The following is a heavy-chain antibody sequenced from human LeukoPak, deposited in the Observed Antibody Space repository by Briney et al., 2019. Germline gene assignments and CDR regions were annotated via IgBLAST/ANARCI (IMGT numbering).Heavy chain of an antibody. CDR1: GFTFSSYA. J-gene: IGHJ4*02. CDR2: ISGSGGST. Sequence: GGSLRLSCAASGFTFSSYAMSWVRQAPGKGLEWVSAISGSGGSTYYADSVKGRFTISRDNSKNTLCLQMNSLRAEDTAVYYCAKWFMITFGGVIVTSPYFDYWGQGTLVTVSS. D-gene: IGHD3-16*02. V-gene: IGHV3-23*01. CDR3: AKWFMITFGGVIVTSPYFDY.